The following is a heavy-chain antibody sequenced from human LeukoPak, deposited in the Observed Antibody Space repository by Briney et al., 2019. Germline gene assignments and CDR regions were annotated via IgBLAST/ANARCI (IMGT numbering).Heavy chain of an antibody. CDR2: KTEDEDGTT. Sequence: SGGSLRLSCAASGFIFSKAWMAWVRQAPGKGLEWVGHKTEDEDGTTDYAAPVKGRFTISKDDAKSTLYLQMNSLNTEDTAVYFCTSALNLVLGELLGYWGQGTLVTVSS. CDR1: GFIFSKAW. D-gene: IGHD3-16*01. V-gene: IGHV3-15*01. CDR3: TSALNLVLGELLGY. J-gene: IGHJ4*02.